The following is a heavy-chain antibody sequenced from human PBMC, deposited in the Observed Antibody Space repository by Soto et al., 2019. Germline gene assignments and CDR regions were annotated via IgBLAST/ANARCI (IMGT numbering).Heavy chain of an antibody. J-gene: IGHJ6*03. Sequence: GGSLRLSCAASGFTFSSYAMSWGRQAPGKGLEWVSAISGSGGSTYYADSVKGRFTISRDNSKNTLYLQMNSLRAEDTAVYYCAKVTDYDFWSGYYLYYYYYMDVWGKGTTVTVSS. V-gene: IGHV3-23*01. CDR3: AKVTDYDFWSGYYLYYYYYMDV. D-gene: IGHD3-3*01. CDR2: ISGSGGST. CDR1: GFTFSSYA.